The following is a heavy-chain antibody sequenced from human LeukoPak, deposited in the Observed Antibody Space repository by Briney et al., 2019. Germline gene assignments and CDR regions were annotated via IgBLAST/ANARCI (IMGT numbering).Heavy chain of an antibody. CDR3: ARDSFNYDSSGYPY. D-gene: IGHD3-22*01. CDR2: VNSSGGPT. CDR1: GFTFSDYL. V-gene: IGHV3-11*04. Sequence: GGSLRLSCAASGFTFSDYLMSWFRQAPGKGLECISYVNSSGGPTYYADSVKGRFTVSGDNAKNSLYLQMNSLRAEDTAVYYCARDSFNYDSSGYPYWGQGTLVTVSS. J-gene: IGHJ4*02.